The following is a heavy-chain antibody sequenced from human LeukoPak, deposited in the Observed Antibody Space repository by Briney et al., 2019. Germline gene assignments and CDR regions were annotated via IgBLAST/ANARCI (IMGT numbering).Heavy chain of an antibody. CDR2: IKQDGSEK. Sequence: GGSLRLSWAASGFTFSSYWMSWVRQAPGKGLEWVANIKQDGSEKYYVDSVKGRFTISRDNAKNSLYLQMNSLRAEDTAVYCCARDGVEWELPDDAFDIWGQGTMVTVSS. V-gene: IGHV3-7*01. CDR1: GFTFSSYW. J-gene: IGHJ3*02. D-gene: IGHD1-26*01. CDR3: ARDGVEWELPDDAFDI.